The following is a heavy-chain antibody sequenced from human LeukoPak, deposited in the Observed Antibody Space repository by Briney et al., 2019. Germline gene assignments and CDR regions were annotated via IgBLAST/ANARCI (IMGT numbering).Heavy chain of an antibody. D-gene: IGHD5-24*01. CDR2: IYYSGST. Sequence: SGTLSLTCAVSGGSISSSYYWSWIRQPPGKGLEWIGYIYYSGSTNYNPSLKSRVTISVDTSKNQFSLKLSSVTAADTAVYYCARPRRDGAFDYWGQEPWSPSPQ. J-gene: IGHJ4*01. V-gene: IGHV4-59*08. CDR1: GGSISSSYY. CDR3: ARPRRDGAFDY.